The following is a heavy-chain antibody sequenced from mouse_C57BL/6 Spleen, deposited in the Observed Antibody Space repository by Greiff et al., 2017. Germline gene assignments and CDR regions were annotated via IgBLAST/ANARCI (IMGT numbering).Heavy chain of an antibody. V-gene: IGHV1-50*01. D-gene: IGHD1-1*01. Sequence: QVQLQQPGAELVKPGASVKLSCKASGYTFTSYWMQWVKQRPGQGLEWIGEIDPSDSYTNYNQKFKGKATMTVDTSSSTAYMQLSSLTSEDSAAYYGARKITTGVPYYAMDYWGQGTSVTVSS. J-gene: IGHJ4*01. CDR2: IDPSDSYT. CDR1: GYTFTSYW. CDR3: ARKITTGVPYYAMDY.